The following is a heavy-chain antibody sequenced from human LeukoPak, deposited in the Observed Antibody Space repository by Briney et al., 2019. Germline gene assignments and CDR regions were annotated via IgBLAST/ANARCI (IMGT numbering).Heavy chain of an antibody. Sequence: PGGSLRLSCAASGFTFSGSALHWVRQASGKGLEWVGRIRSTANGYATAYAASVKGRFTISRDESKNTAYLQMDSLKTEDTAVYYCARRAGAYSHPYDYWGQGTLVTVSS. CDR3: ARRAGAYSHPYDY. V-gene: IGHV3-73*01. CDR2: IRSTANGYAT. CDR1: GFTFSGSA. J-gene: IGHJ4*02. D-gene: IGHD4/OR15-4a*01.